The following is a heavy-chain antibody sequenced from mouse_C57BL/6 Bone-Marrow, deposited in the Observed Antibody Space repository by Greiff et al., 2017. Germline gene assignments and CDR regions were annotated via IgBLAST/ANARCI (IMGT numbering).Heavy chain of an antibody. V-gene: IGHV5-6*01. D-gene: IGHD4-1*01. CDR3: ARHRVTGTVPFAY. CDR2: ISSGGSYT. J-gene: IGHJ3*01. CDR1: GFTFSSYG. Sequence: EVKVVESGGDLVKPGGSLKLSCAASGFTFSSYGMSWVRQTPDKRLEWVATISSGGSYTYYPDSVKGRFTISRDNAKNTLYLQMSSLKSEDTAMYYCARHRVTGTVPFAYWGQGTLVTVSA.